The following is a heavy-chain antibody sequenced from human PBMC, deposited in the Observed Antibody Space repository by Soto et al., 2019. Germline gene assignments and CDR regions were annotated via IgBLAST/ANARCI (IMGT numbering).Heavy chain of an antibody. V-gene: IGHV4-4*02. Sequence: GSLRLSCAASGFTFSSYALSWVRQPPGKGLEWIGEIYHSGSTNYNPSLKSRVTISVDKSKNQFSLKLSSVTAADTAVYYCAKCITALGPIDYWGQGTLVTVSS. CDR3: AKCITALGPIDY. D-gene: IGHD6-6*01. CDR1: GFTFSSYAL. CDR2: IYHSGST. J-gene: IGHJ4*02.